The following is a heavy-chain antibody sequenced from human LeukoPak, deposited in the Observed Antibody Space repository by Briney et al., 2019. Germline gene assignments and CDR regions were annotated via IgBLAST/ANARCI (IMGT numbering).Heavy chain of an antibody. D-gene: IGHD1-1*01. CDR3: ARGYIVDY. V-gene: IGHV3-64*01. J-gene: IGHJ4*02. CDR1: GFTFSNAW. Sequence: GGSLRLSCAASGFTFSNAWMSWVRQAPEKGLEYVSSISSNGGSTYYANSVKGRFTISRDNSKNTLYLQMGSLRAGDMAVYYCARGYIVDYWGQGTLVTVSS. CDR2: ISSNGGST.